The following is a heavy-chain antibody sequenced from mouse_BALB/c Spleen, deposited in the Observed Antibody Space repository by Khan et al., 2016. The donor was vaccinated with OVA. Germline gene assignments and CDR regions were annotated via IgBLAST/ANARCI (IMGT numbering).Heavy chain of an antibody. V-gene: IGHV1-77*01. Sequence: QVQLKQSGPELVKPGASVKMSCKASGSTFTVYVITWVNPRTGQGLEWIGEIYPGSGRTYYTERFTDQAPLPADKSSNTVYMQLSSLTSEDAGVYFCARSYDGAWFAYWGQGTLVTVSA. CDR1: GSTFTVYV. J-gene: IGHJ3*01. CDR3: ARSYDGAWFAY. D-gene: IGHD1-1*01. CDR2: IYPGSGRT.